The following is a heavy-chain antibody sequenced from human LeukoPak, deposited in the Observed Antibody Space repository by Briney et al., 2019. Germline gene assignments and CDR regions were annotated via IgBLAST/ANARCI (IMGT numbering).Heavy chain of an antibody. D-gene: IGHD2-8*01. CDR1: GFTFSSYP. J-gene: IGHJ4*02. Sequence: GGSLRLSCAASGFTFSSYPMHRVRLAPGKGLEYVSGITYNGGSTYYANSVKGRFTISRDNSKNTLYLQMGSLRAEDMAVYYCGRGRYCTNGVCQYFDYWGQGTLVTVSS. CDR3: GRGRYCTNGVCQYFDY. CDR2: ITYNGGST. V-gene: IGHV3-64*01.